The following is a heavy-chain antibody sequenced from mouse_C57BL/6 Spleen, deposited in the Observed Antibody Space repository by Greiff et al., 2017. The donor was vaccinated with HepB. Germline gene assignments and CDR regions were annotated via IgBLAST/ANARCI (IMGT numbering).Heavy chain of an antibody. CDR2: IDPETGGT. D-gene: IGHD2-3*01. CDR3: TRVRLLYYFDY. Sequence: LVESGAELVRPGASVTLSCKASGYTFTDYEMHWVKQTPVHGLEWIGAIDPETGGTAYNQKFKGKAILTADKSSSTAYMELRSLTSEDSAVYYCTRVRLLYYFDYWGQGTTLTVSS. V-gene: IGHV1-15*01. J-gene: IGHJ2*01. CDR1: GYTFTDYE.